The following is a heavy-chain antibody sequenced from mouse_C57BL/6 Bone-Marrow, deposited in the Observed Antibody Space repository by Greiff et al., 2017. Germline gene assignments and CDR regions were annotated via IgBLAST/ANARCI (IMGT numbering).Heavy chain of an antibody. CDR2: ISSGGSYT. CDR1: GFTFSSYG. D-gene: IGHD1-1*01. V-gene: IGHV5-6*01. CDR3: ARRHYGRSPFDY. Sequence: EVHLVESGGDLVKPGGSLKLSCAASGFTFSSYGMSWVRQTPDQRLEWVANISSGGSYTYYTDSVKGRFTISRDNAKNTLYLQMSSLKSEDTAMYCYARRHYGRSPFDYWGQGTTLTVAS. J-gene: IGHJ2*01.